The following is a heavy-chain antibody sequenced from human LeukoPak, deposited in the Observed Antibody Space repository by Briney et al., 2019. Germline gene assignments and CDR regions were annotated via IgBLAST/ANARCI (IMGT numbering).Heavy chain of an antibody. Sequence: PGGSLRLSCAASGFTVSTNYMSWVRQAPGKGLEWVSVTYSGGNTYYADSVKGRFTVSRDNSKNTLYLQMNSLRVEDTAVYYCARDITGSYSVDYWGQGTLVTVSS. D-gene: IGHD1-26*01. CDR1: GFTVSTNY. CDR3: ARDITGSYSVDY. CDR2: TYSGGNT. V-gene: IGHV3-66*01. J-gene: IGHJ4*02.